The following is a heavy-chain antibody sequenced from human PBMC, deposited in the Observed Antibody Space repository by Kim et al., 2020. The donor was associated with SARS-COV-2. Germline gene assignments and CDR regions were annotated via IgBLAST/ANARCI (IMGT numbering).Heavy chain of an antibody. D-gene: IGHD3-10*01. J-gene: IGHJ6*02. Sequence: GGSLRLSCAASGFTFDDYAMHWVRQAPGKGLEWVSGISWNSGSIGYADSVKGRFTISRDNAKNSLYLQMNSLRAEDTALYYCYGSGSYYGGMDVWGQGTTVTVSS. CDR1: GFTFDDYA. V-gene: IGHV3-9*01. CDR3: YGSGSYYGGMDV. CDR2: ISWNSGSI.